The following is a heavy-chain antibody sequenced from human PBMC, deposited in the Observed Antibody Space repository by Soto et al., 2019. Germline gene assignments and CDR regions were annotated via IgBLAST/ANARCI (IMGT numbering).Heavy chain of an antibody. D-gene: IGHD6-6*01. CDR1: RFIFSSYA. V-gene: IGHV3-23*01. J-gene: IGHJ4*02. CDR2: ISGSGGST. Sequence: GSLIHSCAASRFIFSSYAMSWVRHAPGKGLEWVSAISGSGGSTYYADSVKGRFTISRDNSKNTLYLQMNSLRAEDTAVYYCAKDREYSSSFLNSDPFDYWGQGTLITVSS. CDR3: AKDREYSSSFLNSDPFDY.